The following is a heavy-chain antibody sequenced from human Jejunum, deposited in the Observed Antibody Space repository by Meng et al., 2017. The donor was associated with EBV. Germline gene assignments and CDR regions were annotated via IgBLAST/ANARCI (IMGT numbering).Heavy chain of an antibody. J-gene: IGHJ4*02. CDR3: ASDISTATFGY. CDR2: INTRTGNP. D-gene: IGHD2-21*02. Sequence: VQLVQAGSELKNPGASVKVSCKDSGYTFSRYARNWVRQAPGQGLGWMGWINTRTGNPAYAQGFTGRFVFSLDTSVSTAYLQISSLKAEDTAVYYCASDISTATFGYWGQGTLVTVSS. CDR1: GYTFSRYA. V-gene: IGHV7-4-1*02.